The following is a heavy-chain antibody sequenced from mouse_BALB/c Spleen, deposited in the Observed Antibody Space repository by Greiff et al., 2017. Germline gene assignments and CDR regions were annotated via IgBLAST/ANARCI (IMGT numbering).Heavy chain of an antibody. V-gene: IGHV14-3*02. D-gene: IGHD2-1*01. Sequence: VQLLQSGAELVKPGASVKLSCTASGFNIKDTYMHWVKQRPEQGLEWIGRIDPANGNTKYDPKFQGTATITADTSSNTAYLQLSSLTSEDTAVYYCARCDGNYEDWFAYWGQGTLVTVSA. J-gene: IGHJ3*01. CDR2: IDPANGNT. CDR3: ARCDGNYEDWFAY. CDR1: GFNIKDTY.